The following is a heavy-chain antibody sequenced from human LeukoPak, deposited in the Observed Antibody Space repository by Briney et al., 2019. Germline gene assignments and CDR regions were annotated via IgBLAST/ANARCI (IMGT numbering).Heavy chain of an antibody. D-gene: IGHD6-13*01. CDR1: GFTFSNYG. V-gene: IGHV3-30*18. J-gene: IGHJ4*02. CDR2: ISGDGSDK. Sequence: PGRSLRLSCAASGFTFSNYGMHWVRQAPGKGPEWVAVISGDGSDKYSADSVKGRFTISRDNSKNTLYLQMNSLRPEDTAVYYCAKDSSRAAADYYFDYWGQGTLATVSS. CDR3: AKDSSRAAADYYFDY.